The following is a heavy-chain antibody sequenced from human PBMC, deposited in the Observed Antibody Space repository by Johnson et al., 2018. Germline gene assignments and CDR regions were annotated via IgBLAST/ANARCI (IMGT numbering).Heavy chain of an antibody. CDR2: IYYSGNT. CDR3: ARDSWDTSSWYGAFDI. CDR1: GGSLSSGSYY. J-gene: IGHJ3*02. V-gene: IGHV4-61*01. Sequence: QVQLQESGPGLVKXSEAXSLXCTVSGGSLSSGSYYWSWIRQPPGKGLEWIGYIYYSGNTNYNPSLKSRVTISVDTSKNQSSLKLNSVTDEDTAVYYCARDSWDTSSWYGAFDIWGLGTMVTVSS. D-gene: IGHD6-13*01.